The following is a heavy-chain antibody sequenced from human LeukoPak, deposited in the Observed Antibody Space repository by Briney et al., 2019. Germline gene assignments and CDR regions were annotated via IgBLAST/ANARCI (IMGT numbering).Heavy chain of an antibody. CDR2: ISSSSSYI. Sequence: GGPLRLSCAASGFTFSSYSMNWVRQAPGKGLEWVSSISSSSSYIYYADSVKGRFTISRDNAKNSLYLQMNSLRAEDTAVYYCARGGCSGGSCYIFDYWGQGTLVTVSS. J-gene: IGHJ4*02. CDR3: ARGGCSGGSCYIFDY. V-gene: IGHV3-21*01. D-gene: IGHD2-15*01. CDR1: GFTFSSYS.